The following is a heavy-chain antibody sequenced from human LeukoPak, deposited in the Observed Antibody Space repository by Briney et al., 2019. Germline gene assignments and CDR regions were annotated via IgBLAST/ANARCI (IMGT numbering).Heavy chain of an antibody. D-gene: IGHD5-24*01. V-gene: IGHV3-7*01. CDR2: IKQDGSEK. CDR1: GFTFSSYW. CDR3: ARTAYGWLQANFDY. Sequence: PGGSLRLSCAASGFTFSSYWMSWVRQAPGEGLEWVANIKQDGSEKYYVDSVKGRFTISRDNAKNSLYLQMNSLRAEDTAVYYCARTAYGWLQANFDYWGQGTLVTVSS. J-gene: IGHJ4*02.